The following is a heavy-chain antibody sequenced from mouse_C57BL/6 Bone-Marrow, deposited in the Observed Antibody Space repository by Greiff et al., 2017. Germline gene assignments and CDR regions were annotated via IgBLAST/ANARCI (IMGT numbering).Heavy chain of an antibody. V-gene: IGHV5-9-1*02. J-gene: IGHJ2*01. CDR1: GFTFSSYA. Sequence: EVKLMESGEGLVKPGGSLKLSCAASGFTFSSYAMSWVRQTPEKRLEWVAYISSGGDYIYYADTVKGRFTISRDNARNTLYLQMSSLKSEDTAMYYCTRGRDFPFDYWGQGTTLTVSS. D-gene: IGHD3-3*01. CDR2: ISSGGDYI. CDR3: TRGRDFPFDY.